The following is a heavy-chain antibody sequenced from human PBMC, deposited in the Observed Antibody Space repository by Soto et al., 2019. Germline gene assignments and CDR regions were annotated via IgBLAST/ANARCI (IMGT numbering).Heavy chain of an antibody. J-gene: IGHJ6*02. V-gene: IGHV1-18*01. CDR3: ARDRIKIFDRDDMDV. CDR2: ISPYNCNT. CDR1: GYTFSSYG. D-gene: IGHD3-3*01. Sequence: QVLLVQSGPEVKKPGASVKVSCKASGYTFSSYGISWLRQAPGQGLEWMGWISPYNCNTKYPQKVQGRVTMTIDTSTSTTYMEVRSLSSDDTAVYYCARDRIKIFDRDDMDVWGQGTTVIVSS.